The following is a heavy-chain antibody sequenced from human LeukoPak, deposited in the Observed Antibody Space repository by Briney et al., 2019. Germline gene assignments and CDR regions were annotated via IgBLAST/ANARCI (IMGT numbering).Heavy chain of an antibody. CDR3: ARRWNYGRNYYIDV. Sequence: PSETLSLTCAVYRGSFSNYYWSWMPQTPGKGMEWIGEINDSGRINYNPSLMSRVTVSVDTSKNQFSLRLTSVTATDTAVYYCARRWNYGRNYYIDVWGKGATVSVSS. V-gene: IGHV4-34*01. CDR2: INDSGRI. D-gene: IGHD1-7*01. CDR1: RGSFSNYY. J-gene: IGHJ6*03.